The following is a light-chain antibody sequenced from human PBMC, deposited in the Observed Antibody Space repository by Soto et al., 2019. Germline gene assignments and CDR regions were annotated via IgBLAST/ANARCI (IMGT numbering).Light chain of an antibody. J-gene: IGLJ1*01. CDR3: SSYTSSSTI. V-gene: IGLV2-14*01. Sequence: QSVLTQPASVSGSPGQSITISCTGTSSDVGGYNYVSWYQQHPGKAPKLMIYEVSNRPSGVSNRFSGSKSGNTASLTISGLQAEDEADYYCSSYTSSSTIFGTGTNVTAL. CDR2: EVS. CDR1: SSDVGGYNY.